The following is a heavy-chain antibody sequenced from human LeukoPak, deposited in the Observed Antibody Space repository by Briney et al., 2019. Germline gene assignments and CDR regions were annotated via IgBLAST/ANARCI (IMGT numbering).Heavy chain of an antibody. J-gene: IGHJ4*02. Sequence: ASVKVSCKTSGYPFTSYGISWVRQAPGQGPEWMGWISAYNGNTNYAQKLQGRVTMTTDISTSTGYMELRSLRSDDTAVYYCARYCSGGTCYDYWGQGTLVTVSS. D-gene: IGHD2-15*01. CDR3: ARYCSGGTCYDY. CDR1: GYPFTSYG. V-gene: IGHV1-18*01. CDR2: ISAYNGNT.